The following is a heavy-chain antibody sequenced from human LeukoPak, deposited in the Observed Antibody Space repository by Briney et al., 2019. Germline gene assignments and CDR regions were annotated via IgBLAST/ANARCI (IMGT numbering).Heavy chain of an antibody. Sequence: GGSLRLSCAASGFTFSTYWMTWVRQAPGKGLEWVANIHQDGNEKYYVDSVKSRFTISRDNAKNSLYLQMNSLRVEDTAVYYCARGDAFSGDYWGQGTLVTVSS. CDR1: GFTFSTYW. CDR3: ARGDAFSGDY. D-gene: IGHD5-24*01. CDR2: IHQDGNEK. J-gene: IGHJ4*02. V-gene: IGHV3-7*04.